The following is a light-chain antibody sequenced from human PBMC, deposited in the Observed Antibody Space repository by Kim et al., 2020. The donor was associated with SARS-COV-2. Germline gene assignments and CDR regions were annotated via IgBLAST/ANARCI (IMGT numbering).Light chain of an antibody. CDR1: RSDVRGYNA. J-gene: IGLJ1*01. V-gene: IGLV2-14*03. CDR2: DSS. CDR3: SSHTTSSTYV. Sequence: GQSITIACTGTRSDVRGYNAVSWYQQHPGKAPKLSIYDSSGRASGVSNRFSGSQSGNTASLTISGLRAEDEADYYCSSHTTSSTYVFGSGTKVTVL.